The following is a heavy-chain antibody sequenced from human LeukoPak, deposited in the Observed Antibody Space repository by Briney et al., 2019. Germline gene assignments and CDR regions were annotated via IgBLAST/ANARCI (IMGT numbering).Heavy chain of an antibody. CDR3: ARSNYVVPAAQFDY. CDR2: INPSGGST. V-gene: IGHV1-46*01. J-gene: IGHJ4*02. Sequence: ASVKVSCKASGYTFTSYYMHWVRQAPGQGLEWMGIINPSGGSTSYAQKFQGRVTMTEDTSTDTAYMELSSLRSEDTAVYYCARSNYVVPAAQFDYWGQGTLVTVSS. CDR1: GYTFTSYY. D-gene: IGHD2-2*01.